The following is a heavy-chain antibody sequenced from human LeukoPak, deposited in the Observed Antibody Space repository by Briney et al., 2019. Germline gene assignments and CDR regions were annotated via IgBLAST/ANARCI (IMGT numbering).Heavy chain of an antibody. Sequence: AGGSLRLSRVASGFTFSSYWMSWVRQAPGKGLEWVANIKQDGSEKYYVDSVKGRFTISRDNAENSLYLQMNSLRAEDTAVYYCANDLYYYGSGSYFDYWGQGTLVTVSS. V-gene: IGHV3-7*01. CDR3: ANDLYYYGSGSYFDY. J-gene: IGHJ4*02. CDR2: IKQDGSEK. CDR1: GFTFSSYW. D-gene: IGHD3-10*01.